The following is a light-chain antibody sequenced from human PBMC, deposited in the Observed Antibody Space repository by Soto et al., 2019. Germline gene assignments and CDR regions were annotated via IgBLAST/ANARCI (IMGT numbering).Light chain of an antibody. Sequence: EIVMTQSPATLSVSPGERATLSCMASQSVSSNLAWYQQKPGEAPRLLIYGASTRATGIPARFSGSGSGTEFTLTISSLQSEDFAVYYCHQYNNWPTFGQGTKV. CDR2: GAS. CDR1: QSVSSN. V-gene: IGKV3-15*01. J-gene: IGKJ1*01. CDR3: HQYNNWPT.